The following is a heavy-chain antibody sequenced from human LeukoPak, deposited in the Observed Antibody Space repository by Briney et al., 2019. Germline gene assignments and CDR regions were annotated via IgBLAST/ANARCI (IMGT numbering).Heavy chain of an antibody. V-gene: IGHV3-11*04. CDR1: GFTFSDYY. CDR2: ISSSGSTI. Sequence: GGSLRLSCAASGFTFSDYYMSWIRQAPGKGLEWVSYISSSGSTIYYADSVKGRFTISRDNAKNSLYLQMNSLRAEDTAVYYCAREVVDGDYVFDYWGQGTLVTVSS. J-gene: IGHJ4*02. D-gene: IGHD4-17*01. CDR3: AREVVDGDYVFDY.